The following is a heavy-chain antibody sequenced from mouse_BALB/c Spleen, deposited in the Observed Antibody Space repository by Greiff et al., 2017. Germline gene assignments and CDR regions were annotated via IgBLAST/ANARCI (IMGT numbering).Heavy chain of an antibody. CDR3: AREGRYDAMDY. Sequence: EVKLMESGGGLVKPGGSLKLSCAASGFTFSSYAMSWVRQTPEKRLEWVASISSGGSTYYPDSVKGRFTISRDNARNILYLQMSSLRSEDTAMYYCAREGRYDAMDYWGQGTSVTVSA. CDR1: GFTFSSYA. V-gene: IGHV5-6-5*01. J-gene: IGHJ4*01. D-gene: IGHD2-14*01. CDR2: ISSGGST.